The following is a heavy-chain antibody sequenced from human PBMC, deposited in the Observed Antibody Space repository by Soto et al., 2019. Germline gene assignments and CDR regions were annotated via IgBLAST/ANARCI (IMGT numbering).Heavy chain of an antibody. J-gene: IGHJ6*02. CDR1: GYTFTSYG. CDR2: ISAYNGNT. Sequence: ASVKVSCKASGYTFTSYGISWVRQAPGQGLEWMGWISAYNGNTNYAQKLQGRVTMTTDTSTSTVYMELRSLRSDDTAVYYCARDRIVGMVRDKKYYGMDVWGQGTTVTVS. D-gene: IGHD3-10*01. V-gene: IGHV1-18*01. CDR3: ARDRIVGMVRDKKYYGMDV.